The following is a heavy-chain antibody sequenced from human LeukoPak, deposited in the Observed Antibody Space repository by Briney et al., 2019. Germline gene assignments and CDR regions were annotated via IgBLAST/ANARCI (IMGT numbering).Heavy chain of an antibody. Sequence: PSETLSLTCTVSGGSISSYYWSRIRQPPGKGLEWIGYIYYSGSTNYNPSLKSRVTISVDTSKNQFSLKLSSVTAADTAVYYCARVVGAIRDWGQGTLVTVSS. CDR2: IYYSGST. D-gene: IGHD1-26*01. CDR1: GGSISSYY. CDR3: ARVVGAIRD. J-gene: IGHJ4*02. V-gene: IGHV4-59*01.